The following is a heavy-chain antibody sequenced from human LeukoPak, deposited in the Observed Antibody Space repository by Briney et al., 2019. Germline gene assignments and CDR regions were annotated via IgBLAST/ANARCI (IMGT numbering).Heavy chain of an antibody. CDR1: GFTFSSYA. J-gene: IGHJ4*02. D-gene: IGHD4-23*01. CDR3: AKDFMVVTRWADY. Sequence: GGSLRLSCVASGFTFSSYAMSWVRQAPGRGLEWVSAISGSATGTYYADSMKGRFTISRDNSKNTLYLQMNSLRADDAAVYYCAKDFMVVTRWADYWGQGTLVTVSS. CDR2: ISGSATGT. V-gene: IGHV3-23*01.